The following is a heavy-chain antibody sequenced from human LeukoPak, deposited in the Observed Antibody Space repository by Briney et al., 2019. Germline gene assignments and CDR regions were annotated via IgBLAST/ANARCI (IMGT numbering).Heavy chain of an antibody. V-gene: IGHV3-11*04. CDR2: ISSSGSTI. CDR3: ARPQYSSSWYYFDY. Sequence: GWSLRLSCAASGFTFSDYYMSWIRQAPGQGLESVSYISSSGSTIYYADSVKGRFTISRDNAKNSLYLQMNSLRAEDTAVYYCARPQYSSSWYYFDYWGQGTLVTVSS. CDR1: GFTFSDYY. D-gene: IGHD6-13*01. J-gene: IGHJ4*02.